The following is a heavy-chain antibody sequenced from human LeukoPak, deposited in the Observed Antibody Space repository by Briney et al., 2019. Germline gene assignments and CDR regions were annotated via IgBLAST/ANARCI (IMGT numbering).Heavy chain of an antibody. Sequence: SETLSLTCTVSGGSISSSSYYWGWIRQPPGKGLEWIGSIYYSGSTYYNPSLKSRVTISVDTSKNQFSLKLSSVTAADTAVYYCARIRGDYYGMDVWGQGTTVTVSS. CDR1: GGSISSSSYY. V-gene: IGHV4-39*01. CDR3: ARIRGDYYGMDV. D-gene: IGHD3-3*01. CDR2: IYYSGST. J-gene: IGHJ6*02.